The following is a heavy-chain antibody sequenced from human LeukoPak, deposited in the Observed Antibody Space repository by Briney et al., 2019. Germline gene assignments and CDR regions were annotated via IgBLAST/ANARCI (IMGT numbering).Heavy chain of an antibody. D-gene: IGHD2-2*01. Sequence: ASVKVSCKASGYTFTSYYMHWVRQAPGQGLEWMGWMNPNSGNTGYAQKFQGRVTMTRNTSISTAYMELSSLRSEDTAVYYCASLVVPAADYYYYGMDVWGQGTTVTVSS. CDR3: ASLVVPAADYYYYGMDV. CDR2: MNPNSGNT. CDR1: GYTFTSYY. V-gene: IGHV1-8*02. J-gene: IGHJ6*02.